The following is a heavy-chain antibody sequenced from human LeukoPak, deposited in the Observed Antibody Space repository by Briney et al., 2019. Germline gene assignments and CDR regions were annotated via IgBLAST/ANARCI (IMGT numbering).Heavy chain of an antibody. V-gene: IGHV1-58*01. J-gene: IGHJ4*02. CDR1: GFTFTSSA. Sequence: SVKVSCKASGFTFTSSAVQWVRQARGQRLEWIGWIVVGSGNTNYAQKLQERVTITRDMSTSTAYMELSSLRSEDTAVYYCAADLYYDSSGYYLFDYWGQGTLVTVSS. CDR3: AADLYYDSSGYYLFDY. CDR2: IVVGSGNT. D-gene: IGHD3-22*01.